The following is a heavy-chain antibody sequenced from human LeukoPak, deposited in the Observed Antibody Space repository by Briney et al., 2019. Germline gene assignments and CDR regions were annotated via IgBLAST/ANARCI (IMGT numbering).Heavy chain of an antibody. Sequence: GGSLRLSCAASGFTFSSYSMNWVRQAPGKGLEWVSYISTSSSTIYYADSVKGRFTISRDNSKNTLYLQMNSLRAEDTAVYYCARGPSGYHNTGGQGTLLTVSS. D-gene: IGHD5-12*01. CDR2: ISTSSSTI. CDR1: GFTFSSYS. V-gene: IGHV3-48*01. J-gene: IGHJ4*02. CDR3: ARGPSGYHNT.